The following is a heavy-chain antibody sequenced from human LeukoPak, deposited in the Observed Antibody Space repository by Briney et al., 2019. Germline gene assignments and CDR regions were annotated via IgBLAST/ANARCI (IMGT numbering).Heavy chain of an antibody. CDR2: INHSGST. CDR1: GGSFSGYY. CDR3: ARGPSYSSSWFWFDY. J-gene: IGHJ4*02. Sequence: SETLSLTCAVYGGSFSGYYWSWIRQPPGEGLEWIGEINHSGSTNYNPSLKSRVTISVDTSKNQFSLKLSSVTAADTAVYYCARGPSYSSSWFWFDYWGQGTLVTVSS. V-gene: IGHV4-34*01. D-gene: IGHD6-13*01.